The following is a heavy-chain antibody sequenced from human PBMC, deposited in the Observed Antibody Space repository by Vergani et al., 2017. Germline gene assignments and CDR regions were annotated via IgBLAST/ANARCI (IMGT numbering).Heavy chain of an antibody. J-gene: IGHJ4*02. CDR1: GGSISSGGYS. V-gene: IGHV4-30-2*01. CDR3: AKARRDYDSSGPG. D-gene: IGHD3-22*01. CDR2: IYHSGST. Sequence: QLQLQESGSGLVKPSQTLSLTCAVSGGSISSGGYSWSWIRQPPGKGLEWIGYIYHSGSTYYNPSLKSRVTISVDRSKNQFSLKLSSVTAADTAVYYCAKARRDYDSSGPGWGQGTLVTVSS.